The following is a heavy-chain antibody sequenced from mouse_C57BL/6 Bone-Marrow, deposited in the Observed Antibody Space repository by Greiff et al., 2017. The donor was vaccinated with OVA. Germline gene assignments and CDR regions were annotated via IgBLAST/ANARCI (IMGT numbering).Heavy chain of an antibody. J-gene: IGHJ1*03. Sequence: EVQLQQSGGDLVKPGGSLKLSCAASGFTFSSYGMSWVRQTPDKRLEWVATISSGGSYTYYPDSVKGRFTISRDNAKNTLYLQMSSLKSEDTAMYYCARQAPYWYFDVWGTGTTVTVSS. CDR1: GFTFSSYG. CDR3: ARQAPYWYFDV. V-gene: IGHV5-6*01. CDR2: ISSGGSYT.